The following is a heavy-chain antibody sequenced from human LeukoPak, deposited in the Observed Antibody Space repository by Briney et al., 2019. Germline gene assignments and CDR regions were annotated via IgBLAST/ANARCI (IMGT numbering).Heavy chain of an antibody. CDR1: GGTFSIYA. CDR3: ARDRYSSSWTSPFDL. D-gene: IGHD6-13*01. Sequence: ASVKVSFTASGGTFSIYAISWVRQAPGQGLGWMGGIIPIFGTANYAQKVQGRVTITTDESTSTAYMELSSLRSEDTAVYYCARDRYSSSWTSPFDLWGQGTLVTVSS. V-gene: IGHV1-69*05. J-gene: IGHJ5*02. CDR2: IIPIFGTA.